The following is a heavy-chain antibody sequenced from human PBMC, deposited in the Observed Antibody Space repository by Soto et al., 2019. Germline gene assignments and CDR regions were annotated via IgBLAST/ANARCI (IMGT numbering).Heavy chain of an antibody. D-gene: IGHD4-4*01. Sequence: EVQLVESGGGLVQPGGSLRLSCAASGLPFGDNWMHWVRQAPGKGLVWVSRISNDGSDTTYADSVRGRFTVSRDNAKNTLYLHMHSLRAEDTAVYYCARDSYSSATHWGHGTLVTVSS. CDR2: ISNDGSDT. CDR3: ARDSYSSATH. J-gene: IGHJ4*01. CDR1: GLPFGDNW. V-gene: IGHV3-74*01.